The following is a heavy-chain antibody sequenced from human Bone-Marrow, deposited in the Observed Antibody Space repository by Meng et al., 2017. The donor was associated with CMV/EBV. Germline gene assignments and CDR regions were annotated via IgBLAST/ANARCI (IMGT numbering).Heavy chain of an antibody. CDR1: GFTFSSYW. V-gene: IGHV3-49*04. CDR3: TRDQDF. J-gene: IGHJ4*02. CDR2: VRSEAFGGTT. Sequence: GESLKISCAASGFTFSSYWMSWVRQAPGKGLEWVGFVRSEAFGGTTEYAASVKGRFTVSRDDSRGLAYLQMNNLKTEDTAVYYCTRDQDFWGQGTLVTFSS.